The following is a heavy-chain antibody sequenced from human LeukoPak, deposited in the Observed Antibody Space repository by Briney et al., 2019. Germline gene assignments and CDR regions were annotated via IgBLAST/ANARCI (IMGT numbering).Heavy chain of an antibody. V-gene: IGHV3-48*02. J-gene: IGHJ4*02. Sequence: GGSLRLSCAASGFAFSDYSMNWVRQAPGKGLEWVSYISSSDNTIHYADSVKGRFTISRNNAKNSLYLEMNSLRDEDTAVYYCARVHRGYSYGRLDYWGQGTLVTVSS. CDR1: GFAFSDYS. CDR2: ISSSDNTI. D-gene: IGHD5-18*01. CDR3: ARVHRGYSYGRLDY.